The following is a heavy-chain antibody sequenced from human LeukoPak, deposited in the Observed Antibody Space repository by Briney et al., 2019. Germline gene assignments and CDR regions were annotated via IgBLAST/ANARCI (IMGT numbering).Heavy chain of an antibody. CDR2: IYPGDSDT. Sequence: GESLKISCKASGYNFPAYWIAWVRQMPGKGLEWMGIIYPGDSDTKYNPSFQGQVTISADKSISTAYLQWNSLKASDTAMYYCARDGTDSSGFDYWGQGTLVTVSS. D-gene: IGHD3-22*01. CDR3: ARDGTDSSGFDY. J-gene: IGHJ4*02. V-gene: IGHV5-51*01. CDR1: GYNFPAYW.